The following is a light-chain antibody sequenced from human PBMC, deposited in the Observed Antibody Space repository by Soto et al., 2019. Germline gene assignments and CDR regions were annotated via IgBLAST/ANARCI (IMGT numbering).Light chain of an antibody. CDR1: SSDVGGYNY. CDR3: SSYAGSSNV. V-gene: IGLV2-8*01. Sequence: QSALTQPPSASGSPGQSVAISCTGTSSDVGGYNYVSWYQQHPGKAPKLMIYEVNKRPSGVPDRFSGTKSGNTASLTVSGIQAEDEADYYCSSYAGSSNVFGTRTKLTVL. CDR2: EVN. J-gene: IGLJ1*01.